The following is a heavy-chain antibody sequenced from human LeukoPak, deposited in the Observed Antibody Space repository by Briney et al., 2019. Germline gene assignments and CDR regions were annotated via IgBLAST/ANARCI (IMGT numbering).Heavy chain of an antibody. CDR2: ISYDGSNK. V-gene: IGHV3-30*03. Sequence: PGRSLRLSCAASGFTFSSYGMHWVRQAPGKGLEWVAVISYDGSNKYYADSVKGRFTISRDNAKNSLYLQMNSLRAEDTAVYYCAREGSWYGDDYYYYYYMDVWGKGTTVTISS. CDR3: AREGSWYGDDYYYYYYMDV. CDR1: GFTFSSYG. D-gene: IGHD6-13*01. J-gene: IGHJ6*03.